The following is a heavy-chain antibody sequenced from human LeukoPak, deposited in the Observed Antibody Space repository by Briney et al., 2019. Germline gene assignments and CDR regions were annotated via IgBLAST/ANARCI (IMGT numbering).Heavy chain of an antibody. CDR1: GFTFGSYA. J-gene: IGHJ4*02. CDR3: AVMHRYYDGSGYWVK. D-gene: IGHD3-22*01. Sequence: PGGSLRLSCAASGFTFGSYAMSWVRQAPGKGLEWVSGISTSGGTTSYAESVMGRFTVSRDNPRNTLYMEMNSLRDEDTAVYYCAVMHRYYDGSGYWVKWGQGTLVTVSS. V-gene: IGHV3-23*01. CDR2: ISTSGGTT.